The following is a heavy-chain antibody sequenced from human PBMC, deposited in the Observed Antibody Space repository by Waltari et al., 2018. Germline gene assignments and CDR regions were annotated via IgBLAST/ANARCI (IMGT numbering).Heavy chain of an antibody. CDR2: IRYDGSNK. D-gene: IGHD6-13*01. CDR1: GFTFSSYG. J-gene: IGHJ6*03. Sequence: QVQLVESGGGVVQPGGSLRLSCAASGFTFSSYGMHWVRQAPGKGLEWVAFIRYDGSNKYYADSVKGRFTISRDNSKNTLYLQMNSLRAEDTAVYYCAKAAHSSSWYSPYYYYYMDVWGKGTTVTISS. CDR3: AKAAHSSSWYSPYYYYYMDV. V-gene: IGHV3-30*02.